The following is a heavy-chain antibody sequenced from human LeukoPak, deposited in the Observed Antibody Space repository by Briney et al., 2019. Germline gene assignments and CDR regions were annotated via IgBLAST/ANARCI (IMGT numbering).Heavy chain of an antibody. CDR2: INPNSGGT. D-gene: IGHD3-10*01. CDR3: AIDSWDYYGSGSYYY. V-gene: IGHV1-2*02. J-gene: IGHJ4*02. Sequence: GASVKVSCKASGYTFTAYYIHWVRQAPGQGLEWMGWINPNSGGTNYAQKFQGRGTMTRDTSITTAYLELSRLRSDDTAVYYCAIDSWDYYGSGSYYYWGQGTLVTVSS. CDR1: GYTFTAYY.